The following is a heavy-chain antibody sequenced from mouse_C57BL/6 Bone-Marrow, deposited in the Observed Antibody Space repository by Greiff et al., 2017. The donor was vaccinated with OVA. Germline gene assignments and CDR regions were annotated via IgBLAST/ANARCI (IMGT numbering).Heavy chain of an antibody. Sequence: EVQLQESGGGLVKPGGSLKLSCAASGFTFSSYAMSWVRQTPEKRLEWVATISDGGSYHYYPDNVKGRFPISRDNAKNNLYLKMSHLKSEDTAMYYGARDITTVVRYFDVWGTGTTVTVSS. CDR3: ARDITTVVRYFDV. D-gene: IGHD1-1*01. V-gene: IGHV5-4*01. CDR2: ISDGGSYH. CDR1: GFTFSSYA. J-gene: IGHJ1*03.